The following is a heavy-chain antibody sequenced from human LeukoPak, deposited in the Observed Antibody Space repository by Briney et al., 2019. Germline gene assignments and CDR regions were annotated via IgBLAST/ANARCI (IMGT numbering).Heavy chain of an antibody. Sequence: ASVKVSCKASGYTFSSHGTSWVRQAPGQGLECMGCISAYNGNTNYVQKFQGRVTMTTDTSTSTAYMELRSLRSDDTAVYYCARDEQWLVHYYYGMDVWGQGTTVTVSS. D-gene: IGHD6-19*01. J-gene: IGHJ6*02. CDR2: ISAYNGNT. CDR1: GYTFSSHG. CDR3: ARDEQWLVHYYYGMDV. V-gene: IGHV1-18*01.